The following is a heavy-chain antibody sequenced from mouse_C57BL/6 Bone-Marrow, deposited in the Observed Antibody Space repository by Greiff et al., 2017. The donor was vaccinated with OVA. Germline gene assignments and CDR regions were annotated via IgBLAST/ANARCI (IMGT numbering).Heavy chain of an antibody. CDR3: VRENYGFAY. CDR1: GFTFTTYA. CDR2: IRSNSSNYAT. D-gene: IGHD1-1*01. V-gene: IGHV10-3*01. Sequence: DVMLVESGGGLVQPKGSLKLSCAASGFTFTTYAMHWVRQAPGQGLEWVARIRSNSSNYATYYADSVKDRFTISRDDSQSMLYLQMNKLKAEDTAMYYCVRENYGFAYWGQGTLVTVSA. J-gene: IGHJ3*01.